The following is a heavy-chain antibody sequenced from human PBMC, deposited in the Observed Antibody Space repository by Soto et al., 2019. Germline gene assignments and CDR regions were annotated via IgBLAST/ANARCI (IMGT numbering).Heavy chain of an antibody. D-gene: IGHD5-18*01. CDR2: IYYSGST. CDR1: GGSISSYY. V-gene: IGHV4-59*01. CDR3: ARDRTGYGDFDY. J-gene: IGHJ4*02. Sequence: SETLSLTCTVSGGSISSYYWSWIRQPPGKGLEWIGYIYYSGSTNYNPSLKSRVTISVGTSKNQFSLELSSVTAADTAVYYCARDRTGYGDFDYWGQGTLVTVSS.